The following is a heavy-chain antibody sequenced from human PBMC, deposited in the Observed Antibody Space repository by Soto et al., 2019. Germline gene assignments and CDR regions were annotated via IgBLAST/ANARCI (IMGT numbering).Heavy chain of an antibody. J-gene: IGHJ6*02. CDR3: ASLLLDYGDYYYGMDV. CDR1: GGTFSSYA. V-gene: IGHV1-69*13. CDR2: IIPIFGTA. Sequence: SVKVSCKASGGTFSSYAISWVRQAPGQGLEWMGGIIPIFGTANYAQKFQGRVTITADESTSTAYMELSSLRSEDTAVYYCASLLLDYGDYYYGMDVWGQGTTVTVSS. D-gene: IGHD4-17*01.